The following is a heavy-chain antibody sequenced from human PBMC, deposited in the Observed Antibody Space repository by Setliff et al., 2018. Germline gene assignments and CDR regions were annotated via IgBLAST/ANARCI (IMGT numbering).Heavy chain of an antibody. J-gene: IGHJ4*02. CDR1: GFTFNNYA. V-gene: IGHV3-23*03. D-gene: IGHD2-15*01. Sequence: GGSLRLSCAASGFTFNNYAMSWVRQAPGKRLEWVSVVYRGGSTTFYADSVKGRFTISRDDSKNTLYLQMNSLTVDDTAVYYCARTCSGSGCYAGLESWGQGTPVTVSS. CDR2: VYRGGSTT. CDR3: ARTCSGSGCYAGLES.